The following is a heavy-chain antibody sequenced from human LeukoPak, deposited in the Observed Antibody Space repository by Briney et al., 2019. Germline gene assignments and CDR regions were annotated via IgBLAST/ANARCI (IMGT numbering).Heavy chain of an antibody. CDR1: GFTFSSYS. D-gene: IGHD3-10*01. CDR2: ISSSSSYI. V-gene: IGHV3-21*01. Sequence: GGSLRLSCAASGFTFSSYSMNWVRQAPGKGLEWVSSISSSSSYIYYADSVKGRFTISRDNAKNSLYLQMNSLRAEDTALYYCARGHGSGSYFQTPSDYWGQGTLVTVSS. J-gene: IGHJ4*02. CDR3: ARGHGSGSYFQTPSDY.